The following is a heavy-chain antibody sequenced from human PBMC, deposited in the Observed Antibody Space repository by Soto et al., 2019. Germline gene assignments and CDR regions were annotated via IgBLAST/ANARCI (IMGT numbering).Heavy chain of an antibody. CDR1: GASISGYH. CDR3: ARGFAIDWYTYYFDY. D-gene: IGHD3-9*01. J-gene: IGHJ4*02. CDR2: ISYSGAT. Sequence: SETLSLTCTVSGASISGYHWSWIRQPPGKGLECLGYISYSGATDYNPSLKSRVTMSIDTSKNQFSLQLNSVTAADTAVYYCARGFAIDWYTYYFDYWGQGPLVTVSS. V-gene: IGHV4-59*08.